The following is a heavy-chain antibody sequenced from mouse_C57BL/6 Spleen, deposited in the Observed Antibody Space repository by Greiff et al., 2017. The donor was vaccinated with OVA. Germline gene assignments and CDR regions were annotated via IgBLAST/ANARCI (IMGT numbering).Heavy chain of an antibody. CDR1: GYTFTDYY. J-gene: IGHJ4*01. CDR2: INPNNGGT. V-gene: IGHV1-26*01. Sequence: EVQLQQSGPELVKPGASVKISCKASGYTFTDYYMNWVKQSHGKSLEWIGDINPNNGGTSYNQKFKGKATLTVDKSSSTAYMELRSLTSEDSAVYYCARMGNLYYYDRDDWGKGTSVTVSS. D-gene: IGHD2-1*01. CDR3: ARMGNLYYYDRDD.